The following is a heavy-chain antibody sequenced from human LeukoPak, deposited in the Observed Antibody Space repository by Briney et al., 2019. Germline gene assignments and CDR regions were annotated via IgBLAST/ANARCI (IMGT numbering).Heavy chain of an antibody. CDR3: AKEKDYGSGSYYNGPYFDY. CDR2: ISYDGSNK. CDR1: GFTFSSYG. J-gene: IGHJ4*02. D-gene: IGHD3-10*01. V-gene: IGHV3-30*18. Sequence: PGRSLRLSCAASGFTFSSYGMHWVRQAPGKGLEWVAVISYDGSNKYYADSVKGRFTISRDNSKNTLYLQMNSLRAEDTAVYYCAKEKDYGSGSYYNGPYFDYWGQGTLVTVSS.